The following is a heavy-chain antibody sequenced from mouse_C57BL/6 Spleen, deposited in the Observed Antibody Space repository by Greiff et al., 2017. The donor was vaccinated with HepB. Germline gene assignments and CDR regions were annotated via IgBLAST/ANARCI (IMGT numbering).Heavy chain of an antibody. V-gene: IGHV1-50*01. Sequence: QVQLQQPGAELVKPGASVKLSCKASGYTFTSYWMQWVKQRPGQGLEWIGEIDPSDSYTNYNQKFKGKATLTVDTSSSTAYMQLSSLTAEDSSVYYCARFGGNYFDYWGQGTTLTVSS. J-gene: IGHJ2*01. CDR2: IDPSDSYT. CDR1: GYTFTSYW. CDR3: ARFGGNYFDY.